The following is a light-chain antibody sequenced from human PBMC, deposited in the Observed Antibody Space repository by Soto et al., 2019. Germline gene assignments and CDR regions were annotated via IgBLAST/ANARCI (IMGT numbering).Light chain of an antibody. CDR1: SSDFGDYNY. Sequence: QSVLTQPASVSGSPGQSITISCTGTSSDFGDYNYVSWYQQQPGKAHKLIVWGVRNPPSGVSNRFSAYNSGNTASLTSAVLQAEEEADYYCSSYTTRNTCLFGGGTKLTVL. CDR2: GVR. V-gene: IGLV2-14*01. CDR3: SSYTTRNTCL. J-gene: IGLJ3*02.